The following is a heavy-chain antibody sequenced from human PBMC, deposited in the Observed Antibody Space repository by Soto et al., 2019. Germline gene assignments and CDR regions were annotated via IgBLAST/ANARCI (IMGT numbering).Heavy chain of an antibody. CDR2: TFYSGGS. V-gene: IGHV4-30-4*01. CDR3: ARLSGYDPAGAADK. Sequence: QVQLQESGPGLVKASQTLSLTCTLSGASVSSAEHYWSWIRQPPGKGLEWIGYTFYSGGSYYNASLQRRVSISVETSQNPFSLKLTSVTAADTAVYYCARLSGYDPAGAADKWGPGILVSVSS. D-gene: IGHD5-12*01. CDR1: GASVSSAEHY. J-gene: IGHJ4*02.